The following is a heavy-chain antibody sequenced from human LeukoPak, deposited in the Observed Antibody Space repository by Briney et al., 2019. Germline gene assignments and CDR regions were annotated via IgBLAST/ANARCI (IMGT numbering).Heavy chain of an antibody. D-gene: IGHD3-22*01. CDR1: GGSFSGYY. V-gene: IGHV4-34*01. Sequence: PSETLSLTCAVYGGSFSGYYWSWIRQPPGKGLEWIGEINHSGSTNYNPSLKSRVTISVDTSKSQFSLKLSSVTAADTAVYYCARGGYYYDSSGYYLDYWGQGTLVTVSS. CDR2: INHSGST. CDR3: ARGGYYYDSSGYYLDY. J-gene: IGHJ4*02.